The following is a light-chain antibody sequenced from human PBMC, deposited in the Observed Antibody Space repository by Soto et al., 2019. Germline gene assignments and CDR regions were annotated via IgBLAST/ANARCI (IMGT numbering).Light chain of an antibody. CDR1: QSVSSN. J-gene: IGKJ4*01. CDR2: GAS. Sequence: EVVLTHSPGALSLSALERSTLSFRASQSVSSNLAWYQQKPGQAPRLLIYGASTRATGIPDRFSGGGSGTDFTLTISRLEPEDFAVYYCQQFSSYPLTFGGGTKVDIK. V-gene: IGKV3-20*01. CDR3: QQFSSYPLT.